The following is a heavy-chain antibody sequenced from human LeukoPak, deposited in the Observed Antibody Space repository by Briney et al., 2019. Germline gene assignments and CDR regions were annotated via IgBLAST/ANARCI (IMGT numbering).Heavy chain of an antibody. D-gene: IGHD6-19*01. J-gene: IGHJ4*02. V-gene: IGHV4-4*07. Sequence: SETLSLTCTVSGGSISTYSWTWVRQSPGKGLEWIGSVVTTTTNYSPALRGRVAISVHTSKNQFSLRLESVTTADTAVYYCARDTTVASGMQFWGQGALVTVSS. CDR1: GGSISTYS. CDR2: VVTTTT. CDR3: ARDTTVASGMQF.